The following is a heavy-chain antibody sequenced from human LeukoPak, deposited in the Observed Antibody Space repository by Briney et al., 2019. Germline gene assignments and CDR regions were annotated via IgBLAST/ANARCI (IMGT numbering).Heavy chain of an antibody. D-gene: IGHD3-10*01. Sequence: SETLSLACTVSGGSISSSSYYWGWIRQPPGKGLEWIGSIYYSGSTYYNPSLKSRVTISVDTSKNQFSLKLSSVTAADTAVYYCARGELLWFGESSFDPWGQGTLVTVSS. V-gene: IGHV4-39*07. CDR3: ARGELLWFGESSFDP. J-gene: IGHJ5*02. CDR1: GGSISSSSYY. CDR2: IYYSGST.